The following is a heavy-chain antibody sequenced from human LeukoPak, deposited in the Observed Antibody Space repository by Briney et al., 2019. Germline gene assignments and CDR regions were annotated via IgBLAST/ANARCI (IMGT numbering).Heavy chain of an antibody. V-gene: IGHV3-30*02. CDR1: GFLLSDYG. J-gene: IGHJ4*02. CDR3: AKHYYGSGSQKYYFDY. Sequence: GGSLRLSCAASGFLLSDYGMHWVRQAPGKGLEWVSLVRNDGSDKYYADSVKGRFTVSRDNSKNTLYLQMNSLRPEDTAVYYCAKHYYGSGSQKYYFDYWGQGTLVTVSS. D-gene: IGHD3-10*01. CDR2: VRNDGSDK.